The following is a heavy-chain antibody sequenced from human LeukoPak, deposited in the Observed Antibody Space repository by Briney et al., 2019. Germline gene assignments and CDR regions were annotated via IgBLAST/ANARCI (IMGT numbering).Heavy chain of an antibody. Sequence: GGSLRLSCVASGFTFSSYGVHWVRQAPGKGLEWVAFIRYDGSNKYYADSVKGRFTISRDNSKNTLYLQMNSLRAEDTAVYYCAKGHSSSWYSVGGFDYWGQGTLVTVSS. J-gene: IGHJ4*02. V-gene: IGHV3-30*02. CDR2: IRYDGSNK. D-gene: IGHD6-13*01. CDR3: AKGHSSSWYSVGGFDY. CDR1: GFTFSSYG.